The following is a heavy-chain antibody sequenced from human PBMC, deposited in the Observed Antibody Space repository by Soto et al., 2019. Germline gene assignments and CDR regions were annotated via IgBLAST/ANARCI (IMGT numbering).Heavy chain of an antibody. D-gene: IGHD2-2*01. CDR3: AKNNRYCSSTNCFVFDY. J-gene: IGHJ4*02. CDR2: IKQDGSEK. V-gene: IGHV3-7*01. CDR1: GCNFIGYW. Sequence: PGGSLRLSCAASGCNFIGYWMSWVRMAPGKGLEWVANIKQDGSEKYYVDSVKGRFTISRDNAKNSLYLLMNSLRAEDTAVYYCAKNNRYCSSTNCFVFDYWGQGTLVTVSS.